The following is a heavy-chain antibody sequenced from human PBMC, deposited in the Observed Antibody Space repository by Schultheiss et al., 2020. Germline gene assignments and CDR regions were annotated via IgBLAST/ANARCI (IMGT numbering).Heavy chain of an antibody. Sequence: GGSLRLACAASGFTFSSYSMNWVRQAPGKGLEWVSYISSSGSTIYYADSVKGRFTISRDNAKNSLYLQMNSLRAEDTAVYYCARDSPVRFLYGMDVWGKGTTVTFSS. D-gene: IGHD3-3*01. CDR3: ARDSPVRFLYGMDV. CDR1: GFTFSSYS. J-gene: IGHJ6*04. V-gene: IGHV3-48*04. CDR2: ISSSGSTI.